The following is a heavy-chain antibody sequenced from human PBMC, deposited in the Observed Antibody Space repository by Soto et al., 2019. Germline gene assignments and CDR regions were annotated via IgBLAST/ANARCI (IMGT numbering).Heavy chain of an antibody. CDR3: TTGVDASKTGY. Sequence: QVQLQESGPGLVEPSQTLSLTCTVSGVSISSPNHNWSWIRQYPGKGLEWIGFIHYSGTTYYNPSLKCRVAISVETSRNDFSLRLSSVTAADTAVYYWTTGVDASKTGYWGQGTLVTVSS. CDR1: GVSISSPNHN. CDR2: IHYSGTT. V-gene: IGHV4-30-4*01. D-gene: IGHD1-1*01. J-gene: IGHJ4*02.